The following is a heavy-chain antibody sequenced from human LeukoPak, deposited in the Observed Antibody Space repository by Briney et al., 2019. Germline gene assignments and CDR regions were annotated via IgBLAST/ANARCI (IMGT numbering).Heavy chain of an antibody. D-gene: IGHD3-22*01. CDR3: ARGNDSSGYTGEFDY. CDR1: GFTFSSYA. Sequence: PGGSLRLSCAASGFTFSSYAMSWVRQAPGKGLEWIGEINHSGSTNYNPSLKSRVTISVDTSKNQFSLKLSSVTAADTAVYYCARGNDSSGYTGEFDYWGQGTLVTVSS. CDR2: INHSGST. V-gene: IGHV4-34*01. J-gene: IGHJ4*02.